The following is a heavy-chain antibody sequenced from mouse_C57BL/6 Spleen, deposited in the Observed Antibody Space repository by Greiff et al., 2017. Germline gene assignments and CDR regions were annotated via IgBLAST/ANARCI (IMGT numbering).Heavy chain of an antibody. Sequence: QVQLQQSGAELVRPGTSVKVSCKASGYAFTNYLIEWVKQRPGQGLEWIGVINPGSGGTNYNEKFKGKATLTADKSASTAYMQLSSLTSEDSAVYFCARSGTGDYAMDHWGQGTSVTVSS. CDR3: ARSGTGDYAMDH. J-gene: IGHJ4*01. D-gene: IGHD4-1*01. CDR2: INPGSGGT. CDR1: GYAFTNYL. V-gene: IGHV1-54*01.